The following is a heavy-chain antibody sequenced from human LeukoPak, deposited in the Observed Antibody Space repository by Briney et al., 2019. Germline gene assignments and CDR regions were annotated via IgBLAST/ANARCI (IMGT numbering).Heavy chain of an antibody. D-gene: IGHD3-22*01. CDR1: GFTLSSYG. Sequence: GGSLRLSCAASGFTLSSYGMHWVRQAPGKGLEWVAVIWYDGSNKYYADSVNGRFTISRDNSKNTLYLQMNSLRAEDTAVYYCAKRRSSGQIGHFDYWGQGTLATVSS. CDR2: IWYDGSNK. V-gene: IGHV3-33*06. CDR3: AKRRSSGQIGHFDY. J-gene: IGHJ4*02.